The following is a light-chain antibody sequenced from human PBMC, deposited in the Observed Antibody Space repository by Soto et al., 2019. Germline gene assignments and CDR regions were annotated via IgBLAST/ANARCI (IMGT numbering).Light chain of an antibody. CDR1: SSNIGSHP. CDR3: AAWDDSLKGGV. CDR2: STD. J-gene: IGLJ3*02. Sequence: QSVLTQPPSASGTPGQRVTISCSGSSSNIGSHPVDWYQHLPGMAPKLLIYSTDQRPSGITDRFSGSKSDTSASLAISGLQSEDEADYYCAAWDDSLKGGVFGGGTKLTVL. V-gene: IGLV1-44*01.